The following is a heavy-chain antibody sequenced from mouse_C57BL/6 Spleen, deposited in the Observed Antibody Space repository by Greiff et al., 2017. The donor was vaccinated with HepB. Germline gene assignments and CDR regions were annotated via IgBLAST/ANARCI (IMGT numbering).Heavy chain of an antibody. Sequence: VQLQQSGAELVKPGASVKMSCKASGYTFTSYWITWVKQRPGQGLEWIGDIYPGSGSTNYNEKFKSKATLTVDTCSSTAYMQLSSLTSEDSAVYYCAIKDYGYDEPWLAYWGQGTLVTVSA. V-gene: IGHV1-55*01. CDR2: IYPGSGST. CDR3: AIKDYGYDEPWLAY. D-gene: IGHD2-2*01. CDR1: GYTFTSYW. J-gene: IGHJ3*01.